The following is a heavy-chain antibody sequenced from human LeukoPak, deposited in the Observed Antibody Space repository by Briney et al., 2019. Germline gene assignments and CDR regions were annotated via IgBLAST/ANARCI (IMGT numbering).Heavy chain of an antibody. V-gene: IGHV4-4*07. CDR2: IYTSGST. CDR1: GGSISSYY. D-gene: IGHD6-19*01. J-gene: IGHJ3*02. Sequence: ASEILSLTCTVSGGSISSYYWSWIRQPAGKGLEWIGRIYTSGSTNYNPSLKSRVTMSVDTSKNQFSLKLSSVTAADTAVYYCARHRIAVAGSDAFDIWGQGTIASVSS. CDR3: ARHRIAVAGSDAFDI.